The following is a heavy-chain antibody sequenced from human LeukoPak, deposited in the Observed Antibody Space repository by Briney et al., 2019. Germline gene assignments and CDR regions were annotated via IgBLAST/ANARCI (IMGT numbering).Heavy chain of an antibody. V-gene: IGHV3-48*03. D-gene: IGHD6-19*01. CDR2: SSSGGSAL. CDR1: GSSISSYN. J-gene: IGHJ4*02. CDR3: GKDPAMAATYC. Sequence: PGGSLRLSCAASGSSISSYNMNWVRQAPGKGLEWVSYSSSGGSALYYADSVKGRFTISRDNAKNSLYLQMGPMIAVDTTLYYLGKDPAMAATYCWGQGSLVTVSS.